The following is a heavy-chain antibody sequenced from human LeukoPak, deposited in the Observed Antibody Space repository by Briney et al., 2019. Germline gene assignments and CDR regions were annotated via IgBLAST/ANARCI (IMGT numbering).Heavy chain of an antibody. CDR2: INPSGGST. J-gene: IGHJ3*02. CDR1: GYTFTSYY. V-gene: IGHV1-46*01. D-gene: IGHD3-22*01. Sequence: ASVKVSCKASGYTFTSYYMHWVRQAPGQGLEWMGIINPSGGSTSYAQKFQGRVTMTRDTSTSTVYMELSSLRFEDTAVYYCASPGYDSSGYYYRGYAFDIWGQGTMVTVSS. CDR3: ASPGYDSSGYYYRGYAFDI.